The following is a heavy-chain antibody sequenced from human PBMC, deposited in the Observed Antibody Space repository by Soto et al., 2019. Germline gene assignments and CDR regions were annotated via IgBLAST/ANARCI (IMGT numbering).Heavy chain of an antibody. D-gene: IGHD3-22*01. CDR1: GFTISRYW. J-gene: IGHJ4*02. Sequence: GGALRLSCAASGFTISRYWLHRVRQYPGKCLVWVSRINRDGSSTSYVDYGKGRFTISRDNAENTLYLQMNRLKAVARAVSYRAREPATGSYDGSGYYYDWGQGTLVT. CDR2: INRDGSST. V-gene: IGHV3-74*01. CDR3: AREPATGSYDGSGYYYD.